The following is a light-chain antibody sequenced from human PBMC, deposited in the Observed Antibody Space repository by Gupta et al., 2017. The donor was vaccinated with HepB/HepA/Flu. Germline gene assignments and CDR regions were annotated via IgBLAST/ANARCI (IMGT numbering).Light chain of an antibody. J-gene: IGKJ1*01. CDR3: QQNNNWPPWT. V-gene: IGKV3-15*01. CDR2: GAS. Sequence: EIVMTQSPATLSVSPGERATLSCRASQSVRSNLAWYQQKPGQAPRLLIYGASTRDTGIPARFSGSGYGTEFTLTISSRQSEDFAVYYCQQNNNWPPWTFGQGTKVEIK. CDR1: QSVRSN.